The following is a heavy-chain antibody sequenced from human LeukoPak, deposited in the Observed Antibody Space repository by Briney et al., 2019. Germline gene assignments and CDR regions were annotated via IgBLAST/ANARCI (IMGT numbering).Heavy chain of an antibody. CDR3: ARRPRQQLSTYYYYGMDV. J-gene: IGHJ6*02. CDR1: GFTVSSNY. Sequence: GGSLRLSCAASGFTVSSNYMSWVRQAPGKGLEWVSVIYSGGSTYYADSVKGRFTISRHNSKNTLYLQMNSLRAEDTAVYYCARRPRQQLSTYYYYGMDVWGQGTTVTVSS. D-gene: IGHD6-13*01. CDR2: IYSGGST. V-gene: IGHV3-53*04.